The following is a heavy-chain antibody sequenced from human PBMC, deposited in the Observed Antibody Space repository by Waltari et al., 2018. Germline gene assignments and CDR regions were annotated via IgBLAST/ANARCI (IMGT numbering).Heavy chain of an antibody. CDR2: IYYSGGT. J-gene: IGHJ4*02. CDR3: ARHEDSTTGRGFDY. D-gene: IGHD1-1*01. V-gene: IGHV4-39*01. CDR1: GGSISSSSYY. Sequence: QLQLQESGPGLVKPSETLSLTCTVSGGSISSSSYYWGWIRQPPGKGLEWIGSIYYSGGTYYNPSLKSRVTISVDTSKNQFSLKLSSVTAADTAVYYCARHEDSTTGRGFDYWGQGTLVTVSS.